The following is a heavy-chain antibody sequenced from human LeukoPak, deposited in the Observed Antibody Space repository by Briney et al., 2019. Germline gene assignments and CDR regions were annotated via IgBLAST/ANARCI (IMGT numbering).Heavy chain of an antibody. CDR3: TRGGYCSSTSCYYYYYYGMGV. J-gene: IGHJ6*02. V-gene: IGHV3-73*01. CDR2: IRSKANSYAT. D-gene: IGHD2-2*01. Sequence: GGSLRLSCAASGFTFSGSAMHWVRQASGKGLEWVGRIRSKANSYATAYAASVKGRFTISRDDSKNTAYLQMNSLKTEDTAVYYCTRGGYCSSTSCYYYYYYGMGVWGQGTTVTVSS. CDR1: GFTFSGSA.